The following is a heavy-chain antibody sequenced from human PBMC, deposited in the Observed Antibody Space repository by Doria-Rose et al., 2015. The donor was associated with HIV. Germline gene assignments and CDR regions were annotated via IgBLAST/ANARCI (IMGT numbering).Heavy chain of an antibody. J-gene: IGHJ2*01. CDR3: ARPAHVGMEDWYFDL. Sequence: VSGDSVSSHFYWGWIRQPPGKGLEWIGNIYHTGSTYYNPSLKSRVTISLDTSKNNFSLRLTSVTAADTAVYYCARPAHVGMEDWYFDLWGRGTLVAVSS. CDR1: GDSVSSHFY. CDR2: IYHTGST. D-gene: IGHD1-26*01. V-gene: IGHV4-38-2*01.